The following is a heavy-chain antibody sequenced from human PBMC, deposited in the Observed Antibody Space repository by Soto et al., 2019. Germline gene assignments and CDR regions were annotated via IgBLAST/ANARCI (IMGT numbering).Heavy chain of an antibody. D-gene: IGHD3-22*01. Sequence: QVQLVESGGGVVQPGRSLRLSCAASGFTFSSYGMHWVRQAPGKGLEWVAVISYDGSNKYYADSVKGRFTISRDNSKNTLYLQMNGLRAEDTAVYYCAKQRSITTIKPRIDYWGQGTLVTVSS. CDR2: ISYDGSNK. J-gene: IGHJ4*02. CDR1: GFTFSSYG. CDR3: AKQRSITTIKPRIDY. V-gene: IGHV3-30*18.